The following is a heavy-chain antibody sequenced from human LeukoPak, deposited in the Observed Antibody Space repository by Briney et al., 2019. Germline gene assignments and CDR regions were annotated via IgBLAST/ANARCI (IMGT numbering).Heavy chain of an antibody. D-gene: IGHD5-18*01. CDR3: ARRASTERGHSYGLDY. CDR2: TYYRSKWYN. Sequence: SQTLSLTCAISGDSVSSNSAAWNWIRQSPSRGLEWLGRTYYRSKWYNDHAVSVKSRITINPDTSKNQFSLQLNSVTPEDTAIYYCARRASTERGHSYGLDYWGQGTLVTVSS. CDR1: GDSVSSNSAA. V-gene: IGHV6-1*01. J-gene: IGHJ4*02.